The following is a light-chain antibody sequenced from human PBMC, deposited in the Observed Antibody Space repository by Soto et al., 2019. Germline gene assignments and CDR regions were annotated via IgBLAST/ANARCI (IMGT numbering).Light chain of an antibody. J-gene: IGKJ1*01. Sequence: EIVLTQSPGTLSLSPGERATLSCRASQSVSSSYLAWYQQKPGQAPRLLIYGASSRGTGIPDRFSGSGSGTDLTLTISRLEPEDFAMYYCQQYGSSPGTFGPGTKVEIK. CDR2: GAS. V-gene: IGKV3-20*01. CDR3: QQYGSSPGT. CDR1: QSVSSSY.